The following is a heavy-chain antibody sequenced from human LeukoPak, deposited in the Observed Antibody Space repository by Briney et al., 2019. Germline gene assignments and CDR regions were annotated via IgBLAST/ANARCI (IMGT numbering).Heavy chain of an antibody. CDR1: GGSISSSSYY. Sequence: SETLSLTCTVSGGSISSSSYYWGWIRQPPGKGLEWIGSIYYSGSTYYSPSLKSRVTMSVDTSKNQFSLKLSSVTAADTAVYYCARAFLTGEGDYWGQGTLVTVSS. J-gene: IGHJ4*02. CDR3: ARAFLTGEGDY. CDR2: IYYSGST. D-gene: IGHD7-27*01. V-gene: IGHV4-39*07.